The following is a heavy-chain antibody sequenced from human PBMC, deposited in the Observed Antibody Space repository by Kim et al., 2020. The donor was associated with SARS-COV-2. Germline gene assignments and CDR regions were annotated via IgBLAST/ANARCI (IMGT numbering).Heavy chain of an antibody. D-gene: IGHD3-10*01. CDR3: ARDSGRIVDY. CDR2: ST. V-gene: IGHV3-74*01. J-gene: IGHJ4*02. Sequence: STGYADTVKGRFTISKDNAKNTVYLQMSSLIADDTAVYYCARDSGRIVDYWGQGTLVTVSS.